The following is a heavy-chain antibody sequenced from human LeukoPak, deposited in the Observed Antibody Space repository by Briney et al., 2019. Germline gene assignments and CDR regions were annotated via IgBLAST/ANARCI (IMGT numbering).Heavy chain of an antibody. D-gene: IGHD3-10*01. CDR3: SGSFDY. J-gene: IGHJ4*02. CDR1: GLTFSSYA. V-gene: IGHV3-30-3*01. CDR2: ISYDGSNK. Sequence: PGGSLRLSGAASGLTFSSYAMHWVRQAPGKGLEWVAVISYDGSNKYYADSVKGRFTISRDNSKNTLYLQMNSLRAEDTAVYYCSGSFDYWGQGTRVTVSS.